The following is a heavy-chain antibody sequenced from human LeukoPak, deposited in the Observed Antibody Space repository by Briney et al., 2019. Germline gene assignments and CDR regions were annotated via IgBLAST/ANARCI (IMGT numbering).Heavy chain of an antibody. Sequence: SETLSLTCAVYGGSFSGYYWSWIRRPPGKGLEWIGEINHSGSTNYNPSLKSRVTISVDTSKNQFSLKLSSVTAADTAVYYCARGRVGSSWSFDYWSQGTLVTVSS. CDR3: ARGRVGSSWSFDY. CDR1: GGSFSGYY. CDR2: INHSGST. J-gene: IGHJ4*02. D-gene: IGHD6-13*01. V-gene: IGHV4-34*01.